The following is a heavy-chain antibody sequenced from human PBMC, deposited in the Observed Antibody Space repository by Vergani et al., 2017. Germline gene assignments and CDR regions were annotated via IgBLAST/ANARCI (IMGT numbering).Heavy chain of an antibody. V-gene: IGHV3-53*01. CDR1: GFTVSSNY. CDR2: IYSGGST. J-gene: IGHJ4*02. Sequence: EVQLVESGGGLIQPGGSLRLSCAASGFTVSSNYMSWVRQAPGKGLEWVSVIYSGGSTYYADSVKGRFTISSDNSKNTLYLQMNSLRAEDTAVYYCARAPSRGLVLSGSYFDYWGQGTLVTVSS. D-gene: IGHD6-19*01. CDR3: ARAPSRGLVLSGSYFDY.